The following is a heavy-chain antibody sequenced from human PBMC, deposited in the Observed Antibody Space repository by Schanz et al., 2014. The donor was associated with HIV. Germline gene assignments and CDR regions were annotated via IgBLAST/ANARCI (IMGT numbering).Heavy chain of an antibody. J-gene: IGHJ4*02. CDR1: GYSFTGYY. CDR2: INPKSGGT. Sequence: QVHLVQSGAEVKKPGASVKVSCKASGYSFTGYYIHWVRQAPGQGLEWMGWINPKSGGTKYAQKFQGRVTMTRDTSISTAYMELSRLRSDDTAIYFCARNRYNLLPFDFWGQGTLVTVSS. CDR3: ARNRYNLLPFDF. V-gene: IGHV1-2*02. D-gene: IGHD2-2*01.